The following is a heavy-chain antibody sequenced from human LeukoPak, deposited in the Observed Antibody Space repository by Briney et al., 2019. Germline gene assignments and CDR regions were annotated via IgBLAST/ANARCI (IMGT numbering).Heavy chain of an antibody. CDR1: GFIFSSHW. Sequence: PGGSLRLSCAASGFIFSSHWMSWVRQAPGKGLEWVANINLDGNDKNYVDSVKGRFTISRDNAKNSLYLQMNSLRAEDTAMYYCVRSGSYFSKWGQGTLATVSS. D-gene: IGHD1-26*01. V-gene: IGHV3-7*01. CDR2: INLDGNDK. J-gene: IGHJ4*02. CDR3: VRSGSYFSK.